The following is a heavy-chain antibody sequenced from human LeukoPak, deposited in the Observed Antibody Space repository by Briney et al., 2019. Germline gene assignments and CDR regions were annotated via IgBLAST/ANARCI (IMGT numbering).Heavy chain of an antibody. CDR3: ARDYYGSGIDAFDI. V-gene: IGHV3-66*01. D-gene: IGHD3-10*01. CDR2: TYSGDTT. J-gene: IGHJ3*02. CDR1: GFIVRSNH. Sequence: PGGSLRLTCAAFGFIVRSNHINWVRQAPGKGLEWVSITYSGDTTYYADSVKGRFIISRDDSKNSLYLQMNSLRAEDTAVYYCARDYYGSGIDAFDIWGQGTMVTVSS.